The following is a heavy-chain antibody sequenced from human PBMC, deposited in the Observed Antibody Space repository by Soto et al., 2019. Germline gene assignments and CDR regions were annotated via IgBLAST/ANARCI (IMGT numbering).Heavy chain of an antibody. CDR3: ARKDEVRESSGLDS. D-gene: IGHD3-22*01. CDR2: IFTGNENT. V-gene: IGHV1-3*04. J-gene: IGHJ4*02. CDR1: GYMFTRYT. Sequence: QVQLVQSGAEEKKPGASVKVSCKASGYMFTRYTIQWVRQAPGQSLEWMGWIFTGNENTKYSQKFQGRISITTDTSASTAYMELSSLRSEDTAVYYCARKDEVRESSGLDSWGQGTLVTVSP.